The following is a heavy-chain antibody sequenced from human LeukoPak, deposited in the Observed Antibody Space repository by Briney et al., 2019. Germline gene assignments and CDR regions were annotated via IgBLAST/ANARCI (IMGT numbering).Heavy chain of an antibody. J-gene: IGHJ6*03. CDR3: AKDKATAHYYYMDV. CDR1: GFTFDDYA. Sequence: PGRSLRLSCAASGFTFDDYAMHWVRQAPGKGLEWVSGISWNSGSIGYADSVKGRFTISRDNAKNSLYLQMNSLRAEDTALYYCAKDKATAHYYYMDVWGKGTTVTVSS. CDR2: ISWNSGSI. V-gene: IGHV3-9*01. D-gene: IGHD5-24*01.